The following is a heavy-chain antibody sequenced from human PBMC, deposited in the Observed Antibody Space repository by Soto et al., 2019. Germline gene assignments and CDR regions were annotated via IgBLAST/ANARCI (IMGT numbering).Heavy chain of an antibody. V-gene: IGHV3-30-3*01. CDR1: GFTFSSYA. Sequence: HPGGSLRLSCAASGFTFSSYAMHWVRQAPGKGLEWVAVISYDGSNKYYADSVKGRFTISRDNSKNTLYLQMNSLRAEDTAVYYCARESEPTKYYDFWSGPNYYYGMDVWGQGTTVTVSS. D-gene: IGHD3-3*01. CDR2: ISYDGSNK. CDR3: ARESEPTKYYDFWSGPNYYYGMDV. J-gene: IGHJ6*02.